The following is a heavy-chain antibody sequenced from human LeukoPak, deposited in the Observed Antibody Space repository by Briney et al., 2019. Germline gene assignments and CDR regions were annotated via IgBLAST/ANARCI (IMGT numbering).Heavy chain of an antibody. J-gene: IGHJ6*03. CDR1: GGSFSGYY. CDR2: IYHSGST. Sequence: SETLSLTCAVYGGSFSGYYWSWIRQPPGKGLEWIGSIYHSGSTYYNPSLKSRVTISVDTSKNQFSLKLSSVTAADTAVYYCARHTYYYGSGSLYYYYYMDVWGKGTTVTVSS. CDR3: ARHTYYYGSGSLYYYYYMDV. D-gene: IGHD3-10*01. V-gene: IGHV4-34*01.